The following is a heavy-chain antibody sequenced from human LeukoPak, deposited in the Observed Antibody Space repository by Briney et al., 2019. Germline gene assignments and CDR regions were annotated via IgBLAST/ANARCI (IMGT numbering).Heavy chain of an antibody. Sequence: GGSLRLSCAASGFTFSSYEMNWVRQAPGKGLEWVSYISSSGSTIYYADSVKGRFTISRDNAKNTLYLQMNSLRAEDTAVYYCAKVGYSSGWSYNDYWGQGTPVTVSS. D-gene: IGHD6-19*01. CDR1: GFTFSSYE. V-gene: IGHV3-48*03. CDR3: AKVGYSSGWSYNDY. CDR2: ISSSGSTI. J-gene: IGHJ4*02.